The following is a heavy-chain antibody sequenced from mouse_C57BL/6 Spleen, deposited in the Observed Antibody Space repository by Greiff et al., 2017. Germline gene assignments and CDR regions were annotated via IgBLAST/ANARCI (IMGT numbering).Heavy chain of an antibody. CDR2: IDPSDSYT. V-gene: IGHV1-69*01. J-gene: IGHJ4*01. CDR3: ARNVEAYAMDY. Sequence: QVQLQQPGAELVMPGASVKLSCKASGYTFTSYWMHWVKQRPGQGLEWIGEIDPSDSYTNYNQKFKGKSTLTVDKSASTAYMQLSSLTSEDSAVYYCARNVEAYAMDYWGQGTSVTVSS. CDR1: GYTFTSYW.